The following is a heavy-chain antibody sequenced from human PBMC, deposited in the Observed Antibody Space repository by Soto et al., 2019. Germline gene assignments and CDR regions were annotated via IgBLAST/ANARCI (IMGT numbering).Heavy chain of an antibody. Sequence: ASVKVSCKASGGTFSSYAISWVRQAPGQGLEWMGGIIPIFGTANYAQKFQGRVTITADESTSTAYMELSSLRSEDTAVYYCARNSLDPATVPYIFDYWGQGTLVTVSS. CDR3: ARNSLDPATVPYIFDY. D-gene: IGHD5-18*01. CDR2: IIPIFGTA. V-gene: IGHV1-69*13. J-gene: IGHJ4*02. CDR1: GGTFSSYA.